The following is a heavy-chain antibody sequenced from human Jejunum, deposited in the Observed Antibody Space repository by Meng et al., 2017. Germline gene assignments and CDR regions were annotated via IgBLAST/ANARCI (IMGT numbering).Heavy chain of an antibody. CDR2: ISYHGYDQ. CDR3: AKSWGSGTYLGVDL. D-gene: IGHD1-26*01. Sequence: GESLKISCAGSGLTFSSYSLHWVRQAPGKGLEWVAVISYHGYDQYYADSVKGRFTISRDNSNNTLFLQMNSLRPEDTAVYYCAKSWGSGTYLGVDLWGQGTLVTVSS. J-gene: IGHJ4*02. V-gene: IGHV3-30*01. CDR1: GLTFSSYS.